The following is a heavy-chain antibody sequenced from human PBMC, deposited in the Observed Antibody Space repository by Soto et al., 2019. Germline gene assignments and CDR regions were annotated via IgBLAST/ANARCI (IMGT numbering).Heavy chain of an antibody. D-gene: IGHD4-17*01. CDR1: EFIFKKNA. CDR3: AKFENYGGTVDY. Sequence: LSYAAREFIFKKNAISWGRRAPGKGLEWVSSMSGSGGRTSYTDSVKGRFTISRDTSKNTLYLQMNSLRGEDTALYYCAKFENYGGTVDYWGQGTLVTVSS. V-gene: IGHV3-23*01. CDR2: MSGSGGRT. J-gene: IGHJ4*02.